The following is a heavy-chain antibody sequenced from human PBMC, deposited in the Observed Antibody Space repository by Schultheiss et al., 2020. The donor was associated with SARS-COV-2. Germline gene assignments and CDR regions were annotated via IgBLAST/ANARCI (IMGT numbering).Heavy chain of an antibody. CDR2: ISSSSSYI. CDR3: ARDRSSSGWFWFDP. J-gene: IGHJ5*02. Sequence: GGSLRLSCAASGFTFSDYYMSWIRQAPGKGLEWVSYISSSSSYIYYADSVKGRFTISRDNSKNTLYLQMNSLRAEDTAVYYCARDRSSSGWFWFDPWGQGTLVTVSS. CDR1: GFTFSDYY. V-gene: IGHV3-11*06. D-gene: IGHD6-19*01.